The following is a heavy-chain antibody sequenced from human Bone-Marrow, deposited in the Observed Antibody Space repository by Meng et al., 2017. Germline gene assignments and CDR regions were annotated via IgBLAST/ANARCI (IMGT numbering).Heavy chain of an antibody. V-gene: IGHV3-66*02. D-gene: IGHD3-22*01. Sequence: GGSLRLSCAASGFTVSSNYMSWVRQAPGKGLEWVSVIYSGGSTYYADYVKGRFTISRDNSKNTLYLQMNSLRAEDTAVYYCARDSPTPGSDSSGYYNYGMDVWGQGTTVTVSS. J-gene: IGHJ6*02. CDR3: ARDSPTPGSDSSGYYNYGMDV. CDR1: GFTVSSNY. CDR2: IYSGGST.